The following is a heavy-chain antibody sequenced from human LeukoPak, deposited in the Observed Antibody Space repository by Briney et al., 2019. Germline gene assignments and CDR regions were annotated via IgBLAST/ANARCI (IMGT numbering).Heavy chain of an antibody. V-gene: IGHV4-39*01. D-gene: IGHD6-13*01. CDR3: ARQGSSWYYFDY. CDR1: GGSISSSSDY. Sequence: SETLSLTCTVSGGSISSSSDYWGWIRQPPGTGLEWIGTIYYSGSTYYNPSLKSRVTISVDTSKNQFSLKLSSVTAADTSVYYCARQGSSWYYFDYWGQGTLVTVSS. CDR2: IYYSGST. J-gene: IGHJ4*02.